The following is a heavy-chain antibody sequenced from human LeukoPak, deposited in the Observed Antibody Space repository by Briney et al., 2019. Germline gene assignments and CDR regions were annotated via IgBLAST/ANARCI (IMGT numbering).Heavy chain of an antibody. CDR1: GGSISNEL. CDR2: IHSSGST. Sequence: SDTVSHLCTVSGGSISNELCSCSRQPAGKGLEWIGRIHSSGSTNYNPSLKSRVTISVDKSKNQFSLRLSSVIAADTAVYFCARDRCKGFWTSFSLWGQGTLVTVSS. V-gene: IGHV4-4*07. J-gene: IGHJ4*02. CDR3: ARDRCKGFWTSFSL. D-gene: IGHD3/OR15-3a*01.